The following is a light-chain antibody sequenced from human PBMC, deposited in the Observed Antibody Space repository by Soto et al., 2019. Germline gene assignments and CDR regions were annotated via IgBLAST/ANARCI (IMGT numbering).Light chain of an antibody. J-gene: IGLJ2*01. V-gene: IGLV2-8*01. CDR1: SSDVGGYDY. CDR2: EVN. CDR3: GSYDANSRILV. Sequence: QSALTQPPSASGSPGQSVTISCTGTSSDVGGYDYVSWYQQVPGKAPKLIIYEVNKRPSGVPARFSGSKSGNTASLTVSGLQIEDEEIYYCGSYDANSRILVFGGGTKLTVL.